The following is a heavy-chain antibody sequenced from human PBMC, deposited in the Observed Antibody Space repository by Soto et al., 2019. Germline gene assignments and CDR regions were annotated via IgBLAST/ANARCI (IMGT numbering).Heavy chain of an antibody. Sequence: NLSLTCTVSGGSISSSSYYWGWIRQPPGKGLEWIGSIYYSGSTYYNPSLKSRVTISVDTSKNQFSLKLSSVTAADTAVYYCARIAEYYYYYYMDVWGKGTTVTVS. CDR1: GGSISSSSYY. J-gene: IGHJ6*03. V-gene: IGHV4-39*01. CDR2: IYYSGST. D-gene: IGHD6-13*01. CDR3: ARIAEYYYYYYMDV.